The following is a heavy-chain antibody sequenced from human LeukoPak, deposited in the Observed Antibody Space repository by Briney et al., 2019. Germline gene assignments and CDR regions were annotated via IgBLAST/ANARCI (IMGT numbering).Heavy chain of an antibody. J-gene: IGHJ4*02. CDR3: AKATGYLL. D-gene: IGHD1-14*01. CDR2: LRGSGGST. V-gene: IGHV3-23*01. CDR1: GFTFTNYA. Sequence: GGSLRLSCAASGFTFTNYAMTWVRQAPGKGLEWVSALRGSGGSTYYADSVRGRFTVSRDNSENTLYLQMNNLRAEDTAVYYCAKATGYLLWGQGTLVTVSS.